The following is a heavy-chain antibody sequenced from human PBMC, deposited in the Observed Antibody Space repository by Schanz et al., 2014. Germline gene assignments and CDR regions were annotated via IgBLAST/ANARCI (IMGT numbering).Heavy chain of an antibody. CDR2: MYINSGST. CDR3: AKGALYGGNSYFDY. V-gene: IGHV3-53*01. J-gene: IGHJ4*02. D-gene: IGHD2-21*02. Sequence: EVQLVESGGGLIQPGGSLRLSCAVSGFTVNTNYMSWVRQAPGKGLEWISSMYINSGSTQYADSVKGRFTISRDNAKNSLYLEMTSLRGEDTAVYFCAKGALYGGNSYFDYWGQGTLVTVSS. CDR1: GFTVNTNY.